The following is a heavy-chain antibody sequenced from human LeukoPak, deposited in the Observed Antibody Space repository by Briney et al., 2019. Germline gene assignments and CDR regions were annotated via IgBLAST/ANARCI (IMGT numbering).Heavy chain of an antibody. CDR1: GGSITSYY. J-gene: IGHJ5*02. CDR2: VHYTGST. D-gene: IGHD3-3*01. CDR3: ATWYFSRFDP. V-gene: IGHV4-59*08. Sequence: SETLSLTCTVSGGSITSYYWNWIWQPPEKGLEWIGFVHYTGSTNYNPSLKSRVTISVDTSKNQFSLKLSSVTAADTAVYYCATWYFSRFDPWGQGTLVTVSS.